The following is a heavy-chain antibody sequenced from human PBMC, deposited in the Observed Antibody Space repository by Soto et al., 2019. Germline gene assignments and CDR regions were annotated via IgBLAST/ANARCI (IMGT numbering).Heavy chain of an antibody. D-gene: IGHD6-13*01. CDR2: INDGGTT. Sequence: SETLSLTCAVYGGSFSGHYWSWIRQPPGKGLEWIGEINDGGTTNYNPSLKSRVIISVDTSKNQFSLKLRSVTAADTAVYYCARAVPGYSSSWYAYWGQGTLVTVSS. CDR3: ARAVPGYSSSWYAY. J-gene: IGHJ4*02. V-gene: IGHV4-34*01. CDR1: GGSFSGHY.